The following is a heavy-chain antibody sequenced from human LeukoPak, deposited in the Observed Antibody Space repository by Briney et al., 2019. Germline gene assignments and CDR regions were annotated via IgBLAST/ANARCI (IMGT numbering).Heavy chain of an antibody. CDR3: ARLSARVVGATMNFDY. CDR2: VYYSGTT. Sequence: SETLSLTCNVSGAYVDTFYWSWTRQSPGKGLEWLGYVYYSGTTSFNPSLESRVTISVDTSKNQFSLKLSSVTAADTAVYYCARLSARVVGATMNFDYWGQGTLVTVSS. J-gene: IGHJ4*02. D-gene: IGHD1-26*01. CDR1: GAYVDTFY. V-gene: IGHV4-59*02.